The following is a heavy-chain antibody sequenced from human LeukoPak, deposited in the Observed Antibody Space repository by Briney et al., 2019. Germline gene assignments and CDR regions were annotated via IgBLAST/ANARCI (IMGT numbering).Heavy chain of an antibody. CDR3: AKDLGSAPSYYDSSGPSPHKKNDY. Sequence: NPGGSLRLSCAASGFTFSSYSMNWVRQAPGKGLEWVSSISSSSSYIYYADSVKGRFTISRDNSKNTLYLQMNSLRAEDTAVYYCAKDLGSAPSYYDSSGPSPHKKNDYWGQGTLVTVSS. V-gene: IGHV3-21*01. CDR1: GFTFSSYS. J-gene: IGHJ4*02. CDR2: ISSSSSYI. D-gene: IGHD3-22*01.